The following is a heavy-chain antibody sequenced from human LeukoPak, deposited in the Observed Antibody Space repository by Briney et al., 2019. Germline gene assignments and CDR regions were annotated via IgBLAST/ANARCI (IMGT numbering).Heavy chain of an antibody. CDR2: IKEDGSEK. V-gene: IGHV3-7*04. J-gene: IGHJ4*02. CDR1: GFTLSSYW. D-gene: IGHD6-13*01. Sequence: QPGGSLRLSCAASGFTLSSYWMSWVRQAPGKGLEWGANIKEDGSEKNHVDSVKGRFTISRDNAKNSLYLQMNSLRVEDTAVYYCARYSSNWFGYWGQGTLVTVSS. CDR3: ARYSSNWFGY.